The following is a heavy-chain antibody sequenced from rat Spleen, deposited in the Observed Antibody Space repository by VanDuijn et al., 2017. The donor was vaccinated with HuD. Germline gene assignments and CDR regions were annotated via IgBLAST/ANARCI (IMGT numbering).Heavy chain of an antibody. CDR1: GFTFSNYY. J-gene: IGHJ3*01. V-gene: IGHV5-25*01. Sequence: EVQLVESGGGLVQPGRSLKLSCAASGFTFSNYYMAWVRQAPTKGLEWVASITTGGGNTYYRDSVKGRFTISRDNAKSSLYLQMDSLRSEDTATYYCARRDSGDGWFAYWGQGTLVTVSS. D-gene: IGHD1-1*01. CDR3: ARRDSGDGWFAY. CDR2: ITTGGGNT.